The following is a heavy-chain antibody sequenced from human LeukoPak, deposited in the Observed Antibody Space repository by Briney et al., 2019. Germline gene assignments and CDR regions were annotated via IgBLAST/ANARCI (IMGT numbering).Heavy chain of an antibody. J-gene: IGHJ4*02. CDR1: GFTFSSYA. CDR3: ARGYQLLYRRPDLYYFDY. CDR2: ISGSGGST. Sequence: HSGGSLRLSCAASGFTFSSYAMSWVRQAPGKGLEWVSAISGSGGSTYYADSVKGRFTISRDNAKNSLYLQMNSLRAEDTAVYYCARGYQLLYRRPDLYYFDYWGQGTLVTVPS. V-gene: IGHV3-23*01. D-gene: IGHD2-2*02.